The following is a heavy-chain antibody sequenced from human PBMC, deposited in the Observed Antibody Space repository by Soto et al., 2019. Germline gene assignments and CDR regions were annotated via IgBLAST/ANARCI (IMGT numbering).Heavy chain of an antibody. Sequence: GGSLRLSCAASGFTFGSYEMNWVRQAPGKGLEWVSYISYSGSTKDYADSVKGRFTISRDNAKNSLYLQMSSLRAEDTAVYYCARDYVGHYVRAFDYWGQGILVTVSS. CDR2: ISYSGSTK. J-gene: IGHJ4*02. D-gene: IGHD3-10*02. CDR3: ARDYVGHYVRAFDY. V-gene: IGHV3-48*03. CDR1: GFTFGSYE.